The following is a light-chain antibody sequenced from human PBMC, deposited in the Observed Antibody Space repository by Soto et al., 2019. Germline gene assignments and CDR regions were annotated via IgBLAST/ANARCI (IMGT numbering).Light chain of an antibody. V-gene: IGLV2-14*01. CDR1: SSDVGGYNY. CDR3: SSYIISTTVL. J-gene: IGLJ2*01. CDR2: EVS. Sequence: QSALTQPASVSGSPGQSITISCTGTSSDVGGYNYVSWYQQHPGKAPKLMIYEVSNRPSGVSNRFSGSKSGNTASLTISGLQAEDEAHYYCSSYIISTTVLFGGGTKLTVL.